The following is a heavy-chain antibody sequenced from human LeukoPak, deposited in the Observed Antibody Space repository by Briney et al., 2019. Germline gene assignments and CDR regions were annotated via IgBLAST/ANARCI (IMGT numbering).Heavy chain of an antibody. J-gene: IGHJ4*02. CDR3: ARHGSSWYYFDY. Sequence: SKTLSLACTVSGGSIGSSSYYLGWIRQPPGKGLEWIGSIYYSGSTYYNPSLKSRVTISVDTSKNQFSLKLSSVTAADTAVYYCARHGSSWYYFDYWGQGTLVTVSS. V-gene: IGHV4-39*01. CDR2: IYYSGST. D-gene: IGHD6-13*01. CDR1: GGSIGSSSYY.